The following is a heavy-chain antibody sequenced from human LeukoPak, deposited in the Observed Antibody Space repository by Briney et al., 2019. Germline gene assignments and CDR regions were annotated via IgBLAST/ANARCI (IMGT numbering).Heavy chain of an antibody. J-gene: IGHJ4*02. V-gene: IGHV4-39*07. Sequence: SETLSLTCIVSGGSISSSIYYWAWVRQPPGKGLEWIGTVFYNGATQYSPSLRSRVTISIDTSTNQFSLKLSSVTAADTAVYYCASGLRATDSFDYWGQGTLVTVSS. CDR2: VFYNGAT. CDR3: ASGLRATDSFDY. CDR1: GGSISSSIYY. D-gene: IGHD1-26*01.